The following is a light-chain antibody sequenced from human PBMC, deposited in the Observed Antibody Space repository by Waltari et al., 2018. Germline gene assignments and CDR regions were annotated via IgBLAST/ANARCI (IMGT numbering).Light chain of an antibody. J-gene: IGLJ3*02. V-gene: IGLV4-69*01. CDR3: QTGGHGTWV. CDR2: VNSDGSH. CDR1: SGHSSNI. Sequence: QLVLTQSPSASASLGASVKLTCTLSSGHSSNIIAWHTQQPEKGPRYLMKVNSDGSHSKGDEIPDRFSGSSSGAERYLTISSLQSEDEADYYCQTGGHGTWVFGGGTKLTVL.